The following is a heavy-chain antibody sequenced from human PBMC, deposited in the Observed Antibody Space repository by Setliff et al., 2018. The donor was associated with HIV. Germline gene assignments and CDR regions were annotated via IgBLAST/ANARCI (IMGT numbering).Heavy chain of an antibody. Sequence: PGESLKISCKGSGYSFTSYWINWARQMPGKGLEWMGRIDPSDSYTNYNPSFQGHVTISADKSISTAYLQWSSLKASDTAMYYCASHDYYDSSVYYYRFDYWGQGTLVTVSS. J-gene: IGHJ4*02. CDR1: GYSFTSYW. CDR2: IDPSDSYT. D-gene: IGHD3-22*01. V-gene: IGHV5-10-1*01. CDR3: ASHDYYDSSVYYYRFDY.